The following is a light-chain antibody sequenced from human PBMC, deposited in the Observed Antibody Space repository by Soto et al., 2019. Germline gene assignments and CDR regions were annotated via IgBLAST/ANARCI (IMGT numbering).Light chain of an antibody. V-gene: IGLV2-14*01. CDR1: SSDVGGYNN. Sequence: QSALTQPASVSGSPGQSITISCTGTSSDVGGYNNVSWYQQHPGKAPKLMIFEVSNRPSGVSNRFSGSKSGNTASLTISGLQAEDEAEYYCSSYTSSSTYVFGTGTKLTVL. CDR3: SSYTSSSTYV. J-gene: IGLJ1*01. CDR2: EVS.